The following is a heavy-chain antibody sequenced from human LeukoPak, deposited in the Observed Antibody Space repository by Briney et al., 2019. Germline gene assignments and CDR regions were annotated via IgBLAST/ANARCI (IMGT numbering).Heavy chain of an antibody. Sequence: SETLSLTCTVSGGSISSSSYYWGWIRQPPGKGLEWIGSIYTSGSTNYNPSLKSRVTISVDTSKNQFSLKLSSVTAADTAVYYCARGSYGPGSYYNASYYYYYYYMDVWAKGPRSPSP. J-gene: IGHJ6*03. CDR2: IYTSGST. CDR3: ARGSYGPGSYYNASYYYYYYYMDV. D-gene: IGHD3-10*01. CDR1: GGSISSSSYY. V-gene: IGHV4-39*07.